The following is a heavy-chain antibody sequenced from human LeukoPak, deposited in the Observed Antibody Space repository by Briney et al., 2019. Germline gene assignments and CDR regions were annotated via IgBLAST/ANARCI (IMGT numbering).Heavy chain of an antibody. Sequence: ASVKVSCKAEGYTFTGYYMHWVRQAPGQGLEWMGWMNPNSGDTNYAQKFQGRVTMTRDTSISTAYIELSRLRSDDTAVYYCARVGPTASGRSCIDYWGQGTLITVSS. V-gene: IGHV1-2*02. CDR1: GYTFTGYY. D-gene: IGHD6-13*01. J-gene: IGHJ4*02. CDR2: MNPNSGDT. CDR3: ARVGPTASGRSCIDY.